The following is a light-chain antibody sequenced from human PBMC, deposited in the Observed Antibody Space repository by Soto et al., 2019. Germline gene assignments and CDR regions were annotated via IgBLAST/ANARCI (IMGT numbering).Light chain of an antibody. J-gene: IGKJ1*01. CDR3: QQYNSWPRT. V-gene: IGKV3-15*01. CDR2: GAF. CDR1: QSVSSN. Sequence: EIVLTQSPGTLSLSPGERATFSCRASQSVSSNYLAWYQHKPGQAPRLLIYGAFTGATGVPARFSGSGSGTEFTLTISSLQSEDFATYYCQQYNSWPRTFGQGTKVDIK.